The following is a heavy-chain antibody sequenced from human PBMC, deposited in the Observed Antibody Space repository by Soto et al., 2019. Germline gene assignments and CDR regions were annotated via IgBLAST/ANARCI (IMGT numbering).Heavy chain of an antibody. CDR2: ISAYNGNT. CDR3: AREGENLFYGWFGELFQGFPYYYYYGMDV. J-gene: IGHJ6*02. Sequence: ASVKVSCKASGYTFTSYGISWVRQAPGQGLEWMGWISAYNGNTNYAQKLQGRVTMTTDTSTSTAYMELRSLRSDDTAVYYCAREGENLFYGWFGELFQGFPYYYYYGMDVWGQGTTVTVSS. D-gene: IGHD3-10*01. CDR1: GYTFTSYG. V-gene: IGHV1-18*01.